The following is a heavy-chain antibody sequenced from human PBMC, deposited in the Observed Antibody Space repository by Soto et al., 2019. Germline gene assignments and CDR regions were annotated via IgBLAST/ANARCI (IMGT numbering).Heavy chain of an antibody. J-gene: IGHJ6*02. CDR1: GFTFSSYS. CDR3: AKDSPVLTV. D-gene: IGHD2-8*02. V-gene: IGHV3-23*01. Sequence: PGGSLRLSCAASGFTFSSYSLSWVRRVPGKGLEWVSAISGSGGSTYYADSAKGRFTISRDNSKNTLYLQMNSLRAEDAAVYYCAKDSPVLTVWGQGTTVTVSS. CDR2: ISGSGGST.